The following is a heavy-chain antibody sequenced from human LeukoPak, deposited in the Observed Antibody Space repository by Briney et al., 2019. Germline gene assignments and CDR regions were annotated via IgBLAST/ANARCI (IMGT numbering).Heavy chain of an antibody. D-gene: IGHD3-10*01. Sequence: GGSLRLSCAASGFIFRSLGMHWVRQAPGKGLEWVAFIRYDGNVIHYADSVKGRFTISRDNAKNSLYLQMNSLRAEDTAVYYCAELGITIIGGVWGKGTTVTISS. CDR1: GFIFRSLG. CDR2: IRYDGNVI. J-gene: IGHJ6*04. V-gene: IGHV3-30*02. CDR3: AELGITIIGGV.